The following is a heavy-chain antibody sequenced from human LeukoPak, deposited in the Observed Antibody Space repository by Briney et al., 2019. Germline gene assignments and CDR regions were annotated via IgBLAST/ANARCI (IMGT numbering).Heavy chain of an antibody. J-gene: IGHJ5*02. Sequence: GASVKVSCKASGGTFSSYAISWVRQAPGQGLEWMGRIIPILGIANYAQKFQGRVAITADKSTSTAYMELSSLRSEDTAVYYCARGLYSSSWFDPWGQGTLVTVSS. CDR1: GGTFSSYA. V-gene: IGHV1-69*04. CDR2: IIPILGIA. CDR3: ARGLYSSSWFDP. D-gene: IGHD6-13*01.